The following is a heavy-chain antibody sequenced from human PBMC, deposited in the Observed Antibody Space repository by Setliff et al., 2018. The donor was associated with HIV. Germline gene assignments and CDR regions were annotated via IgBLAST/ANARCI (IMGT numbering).Heavy chain of an antibody. CDR1: GYTFTGYF. V-gene: IGHV1-2*02. CDR3: ALQYDDTGGYYNN. Sequence: ASVKVSCKASGYTFTGYFIHWVRQAPGQGLEWMAWINPKNGGTNYAQQFQGRVTVTRGTSITTAYMELSRLTSDDTAVYYCALQYDDTGGYYNNWGQGTLVTVSS. D-gene: IGHD3-22*01. J-gene: IGHJ4*02. CDR2: INPKNGGT.